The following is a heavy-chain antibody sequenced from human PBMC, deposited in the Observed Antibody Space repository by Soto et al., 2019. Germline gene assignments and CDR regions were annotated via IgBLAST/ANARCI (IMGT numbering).Heavy chain of an antibody. CDR3: ARQPESTSYFDY. CDR2: VYQSETT. Sequence: QLQLQESGPGLVRSSETLSLTCSVSGASISTSSDFWGWIRQAPGKGLEWIGNVYQSETTRLNPSLKSRVSIFVDRSKNQFSLELNSATAADRAVYYCARQPESTSYFDYWGQGILVTVSS. CDR1: GASISTSSDF. J-gene: IGHJ4*02. V-gene: IGHV4-39*01. D-gene: IGHD2-2*01.